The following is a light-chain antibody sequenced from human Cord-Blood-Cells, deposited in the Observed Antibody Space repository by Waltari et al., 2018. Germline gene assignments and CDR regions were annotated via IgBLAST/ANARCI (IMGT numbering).Light chain of an antibody. Sequence: SSELTQDPAVSVALGQTVRITCQGDSLSSYYPSVYQQRPGQAPVLDMYGKITPTSVIPVPFCCSSSRNTASLTITGAQAEDEADYDCNSRDSSGNHVVFGGGTKLTVL. CDR1: SLSSYY. CDR2: GKI. J-gene: IGLJ2*01. V-gene: IGLV3-19*01. CDR3: NSRDSSGNHVV.